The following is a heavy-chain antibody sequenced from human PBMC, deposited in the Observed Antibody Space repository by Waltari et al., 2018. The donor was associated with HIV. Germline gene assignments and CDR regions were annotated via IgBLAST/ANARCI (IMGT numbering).Heavy chain of an antibody. Sequence: QVQLQESGPGLVKPSQTLSLTCTVYGGSISSGSYYWSWSRQLAGKGLVWIVRIYTSGGTNYNPSLKRRVTISVDTSKNQFSLKLSSVTAADTAVYYCARGFLMGDFDPHGMDVWGQGTTVTVSS. D-gene: IGHD3-9*01. CDR3: ARGFLMGDFDPHGMDV. CDR1: GGSISSGSYY. CDR2: IYTSGGT. V-gene: IGHV4-61*02. J-gene: IGHJ6*02.